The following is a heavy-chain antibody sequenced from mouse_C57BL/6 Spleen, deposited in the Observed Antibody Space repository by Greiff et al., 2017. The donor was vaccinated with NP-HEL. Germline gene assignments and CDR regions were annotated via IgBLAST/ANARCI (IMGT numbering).Heavy chain of an antibody. Sequence: QVHVKQSGAELVKPGASVKLSCKASGYTFTSYWMHWVKQRPGRGLEWIGRIDPNSGGTKYNEKFKSKATLTVDKPSSTAYMQLSSLTSKDSSVYYGARGDDWFAYWGQGTLVTVSA. J-gene: IGHJ3*01. CDR3: ARGDDWFAY. CDR1: GYTFTSYW. V-gene: IGHV1-72*01. CDR2: IDPNSGGT.